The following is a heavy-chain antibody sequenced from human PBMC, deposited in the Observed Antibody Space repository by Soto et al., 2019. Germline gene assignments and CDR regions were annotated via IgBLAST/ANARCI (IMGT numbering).Heavy chain of an antibody. Sequence: QVQLVESGGGVVQPGRSLRLSCAASGFTFSSYAMHWVRQAPGKGLEWVAVISYDGSNKYYADSVKGRFTISRDNSKNTLYLQMNSLRAEDTAVYYCARLNSSGGGMDVWGQGTTVTVSS. CDR3: ARLNSSGGGMDV. CDR2: ISYDGSNK. D-gene: IGHD6-25*01. CDR1: GFTFSSYA. J-gene: IGHJ6*02. V-gene: IGHV3-30-3*01.